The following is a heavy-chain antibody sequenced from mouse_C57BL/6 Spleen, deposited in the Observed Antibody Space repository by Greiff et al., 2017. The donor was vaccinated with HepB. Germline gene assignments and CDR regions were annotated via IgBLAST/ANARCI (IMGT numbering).Heavy chain of an antibody. D-gene: IGHD1-1*01. CDR2: IYPRSGNT. CDR3: ARDYGSGLYWYFDV. V-gene: IGHV1-81*01. CDR1: GYTFTSYG. J-gene: IGHJ1*03. Sequence: VQLQQSGAELARPGASVKLSCKASGYTFTSYGISWVKQRTGQGLEWIGEIYPRSGNTYYNEKFKGKATLTADKSSSTAYMELRSLTSEDSAVYFCARDYGSGLYWYFDVWGTGTTVTVSS.